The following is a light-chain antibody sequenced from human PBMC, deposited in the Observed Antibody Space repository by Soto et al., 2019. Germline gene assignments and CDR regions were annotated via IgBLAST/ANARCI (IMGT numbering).Light chain of an antibody. J-gene: IGLJ2*01. V-gene: IGLV1-51*01. CDR3: ETSDSGLSAVV. Sequence: QSVLTQPPSVSAAPGQKVTISCSGSITSIGHNSVSWYQQLPGAAPKLLIYDNDKRPSGISARFSGSKSGTSASLGVTGLQTGDEADYYCETSDSGLSAVVFGGGTKLTVL. CDR1: ITSIGHNS. CDR2: DND.